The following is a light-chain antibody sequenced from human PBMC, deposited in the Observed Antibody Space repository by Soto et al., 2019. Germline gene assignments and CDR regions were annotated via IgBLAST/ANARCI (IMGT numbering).Light chain of an antibody. CDR3: QQYYSYPRT. Sequence: AIRMTQSPSSLSASTGDRVTITCRASQDISSYLAWYQQKPGKAPKFLIYAASTLQSGVPSRFSGSGSGTDFTLTISCLQSADFATYYCQQYYSYPRTFGQGTKVEIK. CDR2: AAS. CDR1: QDISSY. J-gene: IGKJ1*01. V-gene: IGKV1-8*01.